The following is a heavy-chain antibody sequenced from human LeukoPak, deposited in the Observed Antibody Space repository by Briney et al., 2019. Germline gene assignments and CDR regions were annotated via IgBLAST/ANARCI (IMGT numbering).Heavy chain of an antibody. V-gene: IGHV4-34*01. CDR1: GGSFSGYY. CDR2: INHSGCT. Sequence: PSETLSLTCAVYGGSFSGYYWSWIRQPPGKGLEWIGEINHSGCTNYNPSLKSRVTISVDTSKNQFSLKLSSVTAADTAVYYCAREASGVVTAIRGAFYYYYMDVWGKGTTVTVSS. CDR3: AREASGVVTAIRGAFYYYYMDV. J-gene: IGHJ6*03. D-gene: IGHD2-21*02.